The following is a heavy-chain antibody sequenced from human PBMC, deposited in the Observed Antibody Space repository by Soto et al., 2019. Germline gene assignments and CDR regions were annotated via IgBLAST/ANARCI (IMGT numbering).Heavy chain of an antibody. CDR2: ISGSGGST. CDR3: AKGPRDSAPHGYRMDV. J-gene: IGHJ6*02. Sequence: GGSLRLSCASSGFTFSSYVMNWVRQPPGKGLEWVSGISGSGGSTYYADSVKGRFTISRDNSKNTLYLQMNSLRAEDTAVYYCAKGPRDSAPHGYRMDVWGQGTTVTVSS. CDR1: GFTFSSYV. D-gene: IGHD2-15*01. V-gene: IGHV3-23*01.